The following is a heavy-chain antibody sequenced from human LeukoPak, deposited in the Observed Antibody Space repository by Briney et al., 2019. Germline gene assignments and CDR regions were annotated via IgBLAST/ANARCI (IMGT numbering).Heavy chain of an antibody. V-gene: IGHV1-18*01. J-gene: IGHJ6*02. CDR3: ARDPPRIVVVVAATNYYGMDV. D-gene: IGHD2-15*01. CDR2: ISAYNGNT. CDR1: GYTFTSYG. Sequence: ASVKVSCKASGYTFTSYGISWVRQAPGQGLEWMGWISAYNGNTNYAQKLQGRVTMTTDTSTSTAYMELRSLRSDDAAVYYCARDPPRIVVVVAATNYYGMDVWGQGTTVTVSS.